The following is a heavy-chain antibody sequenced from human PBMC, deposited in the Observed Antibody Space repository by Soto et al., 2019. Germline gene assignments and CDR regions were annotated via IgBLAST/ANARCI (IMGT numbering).Heavy chain of an antibody. D-gene: IGHD6-19*01. Sequence: PWGSLRLSCAASGFTFISYDMHFFRQSTLKCLEWVSAIGTAGDTYYPGSVKGRFTISRENAKNSLYLQMNSLRTGDTAVDYCARAGSGWYYYSMDVWGQGTTVTVSS. CDR2: IGTAGDT. V-gene: IGHV3-13*01. CDR1: GFTFISYD. CDR3: ARAGSGWYYYSMDV. J-gene: IGHJ6*02.